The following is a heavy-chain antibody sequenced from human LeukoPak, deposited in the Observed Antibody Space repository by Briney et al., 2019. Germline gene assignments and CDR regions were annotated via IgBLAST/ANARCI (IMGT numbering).Heavy chain of an antibody. CDR3: ARDAYGDYGGVDY. D-gene: IGHD4-17*01. CDR2: IIPILGIA. V-gene: IGHV1-69*04. Sequence: SVKVSCKASGGTFSSYAISWVRQAPGQGLEWMGRIIPILGIANYAQKFQGRVTITADKSTSTAYMELSSLRSEDTAVYYCARDAYGDYGGVDYWGQGTLVTVSS. J-gene: IGHJ4*02. CDR1: GGTFSSYA.